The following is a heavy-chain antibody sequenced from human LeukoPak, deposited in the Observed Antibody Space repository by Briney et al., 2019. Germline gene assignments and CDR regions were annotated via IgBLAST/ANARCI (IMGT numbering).Heavy chain of an antibody. V-gene: IGHV1-2*02. D-gene: IGHD3-3*01. CDR2: INPNSGGT. Sequence: ASVKVSCKVSGYTLTELSMHWVRQAPGQGLEWMGWINPNSGGTNYAQKFQGRVTMTRDTSISTAYMELSRLRSDDTAVYYCAANYDFWSGSLYWGQGTLVTVSS. CDR1: GYTLTELS. CDR3: AANYDFWSGSLY. J-gene: IGHJ4*02.